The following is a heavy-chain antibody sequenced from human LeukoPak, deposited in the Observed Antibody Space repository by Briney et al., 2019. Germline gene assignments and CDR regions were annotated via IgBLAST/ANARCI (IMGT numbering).Heavy chain of an antibody. Sequence: PGGSLRLSCAASGFTFSSYWMHWVRQAPGKGLVWVSRIKSDGISTSYADSVKGRFTISRDNVKKTLYLQMNSLRAEDTAVYYCASHFYDSSGYSYWGQGTLVTVSS. CDR3: ASHFYDSSGYSY. V-gene: IGHV3-74*01. CDR1: GFTFSSYW. J-gene: IGHJ4*02. D-gene: IGHD3-22*01. CDR2: IKSDGIST.